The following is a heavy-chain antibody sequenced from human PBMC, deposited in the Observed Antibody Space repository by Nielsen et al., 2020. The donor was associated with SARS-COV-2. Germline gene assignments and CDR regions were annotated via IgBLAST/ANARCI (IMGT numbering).Heavy chain of an antibody. D-gene: IGHD5-12*01. CDR2: IYYTGST. CDR3: ARPREYSGYDPFDY. Sequence: SETLSLTCTVSGVSISSSSYYWGWIRQPPGKGLEWIGSIYYTGSTFYDPSLKSRVTISVDTSKNQFSLKLRSVTAADTAVYYCARPREYSGYDPFDYWGQGTLVTVSS. CDR1: GVSISSSSYY. V-gene: IGHV4-39*01. J-gene: IGHJ4*02.